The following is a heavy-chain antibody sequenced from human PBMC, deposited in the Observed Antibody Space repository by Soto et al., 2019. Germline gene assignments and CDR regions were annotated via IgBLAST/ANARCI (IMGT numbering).Heavy chain of an antibody. CDR2: ISSSSSTI. V-gene: IGHV3-48*01. CDR1: GFTFSSYS. D-gene: IGHD3-10*01. J-gene: IGHJ3*02. CDR3: ARRVIGSSRAFDI. Sequence: GGSLRLSCAASGFTFSSYSMNWVRQAPGKGLEWVSYISSSSSTIYYADSVRGRFTISRDNSRNTLYLQMNSLRAEDTAVYYCARRVIGSSRAFDIWGQGTMVTVSS.